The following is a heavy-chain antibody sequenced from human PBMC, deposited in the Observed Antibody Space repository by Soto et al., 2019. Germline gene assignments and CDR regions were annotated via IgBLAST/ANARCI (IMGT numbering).Heavy chain of an antibody. J-gene: IGHJ4*02. CDR2: IWYDGSNK. Sequence: QVQLVESGGGVVQPGRSLRLSCAASGFTFSSYGMHWVRQAPGKGLEWVAVIWYDGSNKYYADSVKGRFTISRDNSKNPLYLQMNSLRAEDTAVYYCARGTTVAGFDYWGQGTLVIVSP. CDR1: GFTFSSYG. CDR3: ARGTTVAGFDY. D-gene: IGHD6-19*01. V-gene: IGHV3-33*01.